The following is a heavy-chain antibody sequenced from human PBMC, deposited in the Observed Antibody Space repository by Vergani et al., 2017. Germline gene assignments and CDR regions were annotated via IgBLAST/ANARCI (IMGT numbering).Heavy chain of an antibody. CDR1: GFTFNEYW. Sequence: EVELVESGGGLVQPGGSLRLSCAASGFTFNEYWMHWARQVPGKGLVWVSGMNGDGDTISYAESVKGRFTISRDNAKNTLFLQMNSLRAEDTAVYYCARARKFRFGVVWENWFDPWWQGTLVTVSS. J-gene: IGHJ5*02. CDR3: ARARKFRFGVVWENWFDP. CDR2: MNGDGDTI. V-gene: IGHV3-74*01. D-gene: IGHD3-3*01.